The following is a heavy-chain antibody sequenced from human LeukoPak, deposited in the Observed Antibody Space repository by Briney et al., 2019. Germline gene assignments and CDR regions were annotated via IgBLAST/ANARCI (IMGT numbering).Heavy chain of an antibody. J-gene: IGHJ5*02. CDR2: IIPIFGTA. CDR1: GGTFSSYA. V-gene: IGHV1-69*05. CDR3: ARVTPRTGTTLRSRLFDP. D-gene: IGHD1-7*01. Sequence: SVKVSCKASGGTFSSYAISWVRQAPGQGLEWMGGIIPIFGTANYAQKFQGRVTITTDESTSTAYMELSSLRSEDTAVYYCARVTPRTGTTLRSRLFDPWGQGTLVTVSS.